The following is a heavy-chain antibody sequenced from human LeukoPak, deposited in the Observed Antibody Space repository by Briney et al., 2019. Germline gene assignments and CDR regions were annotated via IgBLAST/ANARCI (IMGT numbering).Heavy chain of an antibody. CDR3: ARDPLRSASSSLHFDY. D-gene: IGHD6-13*01. J-gene: IGHJ4*02. CDR1: GGSFSGYY. Sequence: PSETLSLTCAVYGGSFSGYYWSWIRQPPGKGLEWIGEINHSGSTNYNPSLKSRVTISVDTSKNQFSLKLSSVTAADTAVYYCARDPLRSASSSLHFDYWGQGTLVTVSS. CDR2: INHSGST. V-gene: IGHV4-34*01.